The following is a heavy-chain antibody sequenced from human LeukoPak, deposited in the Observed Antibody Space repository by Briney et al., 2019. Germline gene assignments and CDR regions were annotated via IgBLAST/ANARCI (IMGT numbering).Heavy chain of an antibody. D-gene: IGHD3-10*01. Sequence: GGSLRLFCAASGFTFSSYAISWVRQAPGRGLEWVSAIGGSGGSTYYADSVKGRFTISRDNSKNTLYLQMNSLRAEDTAVYYCAKDSTYYYGSGSYRADLNWGQGTLVTVSS. J-gene: IGHJ4*02. CDR2: IGGSGGST. V-gene: IGHV3-23*01. CDR3: AKDSTYYYGSGSYRADLN. CDR1: GFTFSSYA.